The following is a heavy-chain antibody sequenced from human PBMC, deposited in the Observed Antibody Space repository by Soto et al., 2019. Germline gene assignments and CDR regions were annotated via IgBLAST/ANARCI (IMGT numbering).Heavy chain of an antibody. D-gene: IGHD2-21*01. CDR2: IIPMFRTE. Sequence: SVKVSCKASGGPFNTYTINWVRQAPGQGLEWMGGIIPMFRTERYAQKFQGRVTIIADESTSTAYMELSSLRSEDTAVYYCASRVMATAHFDYWGQGTLVTVSS. CDR1: GGPFNTYT. CDR3: ASRVMATAHFDY. V-gene: IGHV1-69*13. J-gene: IGHJ4*02.